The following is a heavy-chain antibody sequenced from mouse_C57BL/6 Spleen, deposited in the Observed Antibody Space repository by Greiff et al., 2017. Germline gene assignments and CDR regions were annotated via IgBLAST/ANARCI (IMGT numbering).Heavy chain of an antibody. CDR2: INPNNGGT. V-gene: IGHV1-26*01. CDR1: GYTFTDYY. J-gene: IGHJ4*01. D-gene: IGHD2-2*01. CDR3: ARDLWLPLYYAMDY. Sequence: EVQLQQSGPELVKPGASVKISCKASGYTFTDYYMNWVKQSHGKGLEWIGDINPNNGGTSYNQKFKGKATFTVDKSSSKASMELRSLTSEDSAVYSCARDLWLPLYYAMDYWGQGTSVTVSS.